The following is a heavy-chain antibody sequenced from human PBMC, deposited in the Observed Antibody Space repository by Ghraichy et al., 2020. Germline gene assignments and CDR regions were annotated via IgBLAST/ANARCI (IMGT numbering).Heavy chain of an antibody. D-gene: IGHD6-19*01. CDR2: IYYSGST. CDR1: GGSISSSSYY. V-gene: IGHV4-39*01. J-gene: IGHJ4*02. Sequence: SETLSLTCTVSGGSISSSSYYWGWIRQPPGKGLEWIGSIYYSGSTYYNPSLKSRVTISVDTSKNQFSLKLSSVTAADTAVYYCARHITYSSGWYAYYFDYWGQGTLVTVSS. CDR3: ARHITYSSGWYAYYFDY.